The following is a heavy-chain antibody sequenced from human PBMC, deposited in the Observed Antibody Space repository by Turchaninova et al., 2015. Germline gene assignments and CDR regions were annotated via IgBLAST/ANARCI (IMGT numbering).Heavy chain of an antibody. V-gene: IGHV3-30*02. D-gene: IGHD2-15*01. CDR3: GRGGCSGGACYPFDY. Sequence: QVQLVESGGGVVKPGGSLRLSCAASGFTFSNYGLHWVRQAPGKGLEWGAFMPYDGSNEYYADSVKGRFTIARDNSKNTLYLQMNSLRAEDTAVYYCGRGGCSGGACYPFDYWGQGTLVTVSS. CDR1: GFTFSNYG. J-gene: IGHJ4*02. CDR2: MPYDGSNE.